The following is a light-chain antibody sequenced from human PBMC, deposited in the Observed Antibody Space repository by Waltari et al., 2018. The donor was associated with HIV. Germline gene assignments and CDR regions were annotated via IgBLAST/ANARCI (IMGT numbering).Light chain of an antibody. CDR2: DAI. CDR1: QSVGSY. V-gene: IGKV3-11*01. J-gene: IGKJ4*01. Sequence: ATLSLSPGETATLSCRASQSVGSYLAWYQQKPGRAPRLLIYDAINRATGIPARFSGSGSGTDFTLTISSLEPEDFAVYYCQQRSDSPPSTFGGGTKVEI. CDR3: QQRSDSPPST.